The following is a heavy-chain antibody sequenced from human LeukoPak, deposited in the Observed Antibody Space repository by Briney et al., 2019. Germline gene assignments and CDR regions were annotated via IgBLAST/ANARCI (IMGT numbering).Heavy chain of an antibody. CDR2: TYYRSKWYN. J-gene: IGHJ6*03. V-gene: IGHV6-1*01. CDR3: ARAVGATIGAYYYMDV. Sequence: SQTLSLTRAISGDSVSSNSAACNWIRQSPSRGLEWLGRTYYRSKWYNDYAVSVKSRIPITPDTSKNQFSLQLNSVTPEDTAVYYCARAVGATIGAYYYMDVWGKGTTVTVSS. D-gene: IGHD1-26*01. CDR1: GDSVSSNSAA.